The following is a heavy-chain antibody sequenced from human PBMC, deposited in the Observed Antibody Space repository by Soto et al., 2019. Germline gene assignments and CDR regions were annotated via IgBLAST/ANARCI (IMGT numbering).Heavy chain of an antibody. CDR1: GFTFSGYW. CDR2: LNPNGTFT. V-gene: IGHV3-74*01. CDR3: ERGGTSTTNWGNVNN. D-gene: IGHD7-27*01. Sequence: EVQLVESGGGLVQPGGSLRLSCAGSGFTFSGYWMHWVRQAPGKGPVWVSRLNPNGTFTTNADSVKGRFTISRDNDKNTAYLQMNRRRADDTAGYYSERGGTSTTNWGNVNNGGEGTVVTVSS. J-gene: IGHJ4*02.